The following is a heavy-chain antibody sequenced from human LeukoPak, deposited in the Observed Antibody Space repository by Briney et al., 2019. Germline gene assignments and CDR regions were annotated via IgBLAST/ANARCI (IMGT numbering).Heavy chain of an antibody. D-gene: IGHD3-22*01. J-gene: IGHJ4*02. CDR2: IIPILGIA. V-gene: IGHV1-69*04. CDR1: GGTFSSYA. CDR3: ASGPYGSIDYYDSSGYYIPSFYFDY. Sequence: GASVKVSCKASGGTFSSYAISWVRQAPGQGLEWMGRIIPILGIANYAQKFQGRVTITADKSTSTAYMELSSLRSEDTAVYYCASGPYGSIDYYDSSGYYIPSFYFDYWGQGTLVTVSS.